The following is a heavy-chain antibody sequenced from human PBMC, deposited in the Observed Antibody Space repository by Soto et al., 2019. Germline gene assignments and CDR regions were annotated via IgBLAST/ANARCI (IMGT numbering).Heavy chain of an antibody. CDR3: ATSYGSGYRAFDF. CDR1: GATLDTFINYG. J-gene: IGHJ4*02. CDR2: IIPVFGAA. V-gene: IGHV1-69*06. D-gene: IGHD3-10*01. Sequence: GASVKVSCKASGATLDTFINYGITWVRQAPGQGLEWMGGIIPVFGAANHAQRFQGRVTMTADKSTSTAYMELSGLRSEDTAIYYCATSYGSGYRAFDFWGQGALVTVSS.